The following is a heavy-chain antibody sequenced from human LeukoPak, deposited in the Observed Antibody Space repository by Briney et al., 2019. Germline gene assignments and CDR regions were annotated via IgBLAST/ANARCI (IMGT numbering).Heavy chain of an antibody. CDR3: ARDRGQWLADAFDI. Sequence: GGSLRLSCAASGFTFSTYNMNWVRQAPGKGLEWVSTISSSSTYIFYADSVKGRFTISRDNAENSLYLQMNSLRAEDTALYYCARDRGQWLADAFDIWGQGTMVTVSS. CDR1: GFTFSTYN. CDR2: ISSSSTYI. J-gene: IGHJ3*02. V-gene: IGHV3-21*04. D-gene: IGHD6-19*01.